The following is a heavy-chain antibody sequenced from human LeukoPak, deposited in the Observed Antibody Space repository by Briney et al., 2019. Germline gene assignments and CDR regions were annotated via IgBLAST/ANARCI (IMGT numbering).Heavy chain of an antibody. D-gene: IGHD3-22*01. Sequence: GSLRLSCAASGFTVSYNYMSWVRQAPGKGLEWVSVIYGGGPTYYADSVNGRFTISRDNSKNTLFLQMNSLRAEDTAVYYCARDWHSGYYYGYWGQGTLVTVSS. CDR1: GFTVSYNY. V-gene: IGHV3-66*01. CDR3: ARDWHSGYYYGY. J-gene: IGHJ4*02. CDR2: IYGGGPT.